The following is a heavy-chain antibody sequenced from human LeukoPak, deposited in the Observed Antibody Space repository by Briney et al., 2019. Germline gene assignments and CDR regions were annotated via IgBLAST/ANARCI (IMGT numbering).Heavy chain of an antibody. V-gene: IGHV3-53*01. Sequence: GGSLRLSCAVSGFTVSHEYMTWVRQAPGKGLEWLSVIYKDGSTYHADSVKGRFTISRDNSKNTVYLQMNSLRVEDTAVYYCAKIVVITGTDYFDYWGQGTLVTVSS. CDR1: GFTVSHEY. CDR3: AKIVVITGTDYFDY. CDR2: IYKDGST. J-gene: IGHJ4*02. D-gene: IGHD3-22*01.